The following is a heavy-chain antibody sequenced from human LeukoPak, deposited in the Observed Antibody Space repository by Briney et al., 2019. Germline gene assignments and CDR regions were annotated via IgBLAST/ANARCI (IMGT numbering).Heavy chain of an antibody. CDR2: ISYDGSNK. CDR1: GFTFSSYA. J-gene: IGHJ4*02. CDR3: ARPSPPGDGYNPPDY. V-gene: IGHV3-30-3*01. D-gene: IGHD5-24*01. Sequence: GGSLRLSCAASGFTFSSYAMHWVRQAPGKGLEWVAVISYDGSNKYYADSMKGRITISRDNSKNTLFLQMNNLRTEDTALYFCARPSPPGDGYNPPDYWGQGTLVTVSS.